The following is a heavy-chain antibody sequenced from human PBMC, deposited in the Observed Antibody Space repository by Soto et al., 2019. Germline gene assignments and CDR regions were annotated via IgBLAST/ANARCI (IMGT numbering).Heavy chain of an antibody. V-gene: IGHV4-31*03. CDR1: GGSISGGGYY. D-gene: IGHD3-3*01. Sequence: QVQLQESGPGLVKPSQTLSLTCTVSGGSISGGGYYWSWIRQHPGKGLEWIGYIHDSGGTYYNPSLKSRVTISVDTSKNQFSLKLSSVTAADTAVYYCARGYYDFWSGYSLWYFDLWGRGTLVTVSS. CDR3: ARGYYDFWSGYSLWYFDL. CDR2: IHDSGGT. J-gene: IGHJ2*01.